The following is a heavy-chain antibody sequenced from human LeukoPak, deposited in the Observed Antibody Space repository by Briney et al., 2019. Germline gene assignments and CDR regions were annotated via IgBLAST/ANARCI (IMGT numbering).Heavy chain of an antibody. V-gene: IGHV4-59*08. CDR1: GGSISTYY. J-gene: IGHJ4*02. D-gene: IGHD6-6*01. Sequence: SETLSLTCTVSGGSISTYYWSWIRQPPGKGLEWIGYIYYSGSTNYIPSLLSRVTLSVDTSKNQFSLKLSSVTAADTAVHYCARGHSIASRLAYFDYWGQGTLVTVSS. CDR3: ARGHSIASRLAYFDY. CDR2: IYYSGST.